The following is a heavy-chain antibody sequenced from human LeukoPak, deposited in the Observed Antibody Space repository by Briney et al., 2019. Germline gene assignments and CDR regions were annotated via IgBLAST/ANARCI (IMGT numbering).Heavy chain of an antibody. CDR3: ARRTDRSFWYLDY. Sequence: GESLKISCKGSGYSFTNYWIGWVRQMPGKGLEWMGIIYPGDSDTRYSPSFQGQVTISADKSISTAYLQWSSLKASDTAICYCARRTDRSFWYLDYWGQGTLVTVSS. CDR1: GYSFTNYW. J-gene: IGHJ4*02. V-gene: IGHV5-51*01. CDR2: IYPGDSDT.